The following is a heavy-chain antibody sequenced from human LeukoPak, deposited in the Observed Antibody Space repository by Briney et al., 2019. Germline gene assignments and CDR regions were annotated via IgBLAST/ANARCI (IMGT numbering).Heavy chain of an antibody. Sequence: PGGSLRLSCAASGFTFSSHAMHWVRQAPGKGLEWVAVISYDGTNKYYADSVKGRFTISRDNSKTTLYLQMNSLRAEDTAVYYCARERQQWLVIADWFDPWGQGTLVTVSS. CDR3: ARERQQWLVIADWFDP. J-gene: IGHJ5*02. CDR2: ISYDGTNK. V-gene: IGHV3-30*04. D-gene: IGHD6-19*01. CDR1: GFTFSSHA.